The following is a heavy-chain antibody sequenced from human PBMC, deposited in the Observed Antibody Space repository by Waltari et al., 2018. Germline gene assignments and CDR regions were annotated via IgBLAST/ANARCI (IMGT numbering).Heavy chain of an antibody. CDR3: ARAKPVVVVAAGASSFDY. J-gene: IGHJ4*02. CDR2: IYYSGST. V-gene: IGHV4-39*07. D-gene: IGHD2-15*01. Sequence: QLQLQESGPGLVKPSETLSLTCTVPGGSISSSSYYWGWIRQPPGKGLEWIGSIYYSGSTYYNPSLKSRVTISVDTSKNQFSLKLSSVTAADTAVYYCARAKPVVVVAAGASSFDYWGQGTLVTVSS. CDR1: GGSISSSSYY.